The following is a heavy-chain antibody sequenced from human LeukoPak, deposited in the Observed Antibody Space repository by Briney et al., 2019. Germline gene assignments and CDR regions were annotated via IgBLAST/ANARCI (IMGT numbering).Heavy chain of an antibody. D-gene: IGHD5-24*01. CDR2: INWNGGST. V-gene: IGHV3-20*04. CDR3: ARDLGYKDYVSAFDI. J-gene: IGHJ3*02. Sequence: PGGSLRLSCAASAFTFDDYGMTWVRQAPGKGLEWVSGINWNGGSTGYAVSVKGRFTISRDSAKNSLYLQMNSLRAEDTALYYCARDLGYKDYVSAFDIWGQGTMVTASS. CDR1: AFTFDDYG.